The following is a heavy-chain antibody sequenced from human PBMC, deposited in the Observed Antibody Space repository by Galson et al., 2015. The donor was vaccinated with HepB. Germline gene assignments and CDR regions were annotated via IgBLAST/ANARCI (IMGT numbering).Heavy chain of an antibody. J-gene: IGHJ6*02. CDR3: AKDSIAARGGYGMDV. V-gene: IGHV3-30*18. CDR2: ISYDGSNK. CDR1: GFTFSSYG. D-gene: IGHD6-6*01. Sequence: SLRLSCAASGFTFSSYGMHWVRQAPGKGLEWVAVISYDGSNKYYADSVKGRFTISRDNSKNTLYLQMNSLRAEDTAVYYCAKDSIAARGGYGMDVWGQGTTVTVSS.